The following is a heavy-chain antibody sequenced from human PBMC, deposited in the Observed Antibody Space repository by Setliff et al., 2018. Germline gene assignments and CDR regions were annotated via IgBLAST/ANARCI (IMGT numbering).Heavy chain of an antibody. Sequence: SETLSLTCTVSGASLRSGSAYWGWLRQSAGKGLEWIGRVYTDGTTNYSPSLKSRVTISADTSKNHFSLRMTSVTAADTAVYYCAKEHVVISFVTNTHHHYGMDVWGQGATVTVSS. CDR3: AKEHVVISFVTNTHHHYGMDV. D-gene: IGHD2-8*01. CDR1: GASLRSGSAY. CDR2: VYTDGTT. V-gene: IGHV4-61*02. J-gene: IGHJ6*02.